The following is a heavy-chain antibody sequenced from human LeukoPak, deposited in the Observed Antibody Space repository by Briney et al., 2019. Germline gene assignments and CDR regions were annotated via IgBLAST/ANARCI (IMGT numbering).Heavy chain of an antibody. CDR3: ARPSGVLWFGEASDAFDI. CDR2: INPNSGGT. J-gene: IGHJ3*02. CDR1: GYTFTGYY. Sequence: ASVKVSCKASGYTFTGYYMHWVRQAPGQGLEWMGWINPNSGGTNYAQKFQGRATMTRDTSTSTAYMELSRLRSDDTAVYYCARPSGVLWFGEASDAFDIWGQGTMVTVSS. V-gene: IGHV1-2*02. D-gene: IGHD3-10*01.